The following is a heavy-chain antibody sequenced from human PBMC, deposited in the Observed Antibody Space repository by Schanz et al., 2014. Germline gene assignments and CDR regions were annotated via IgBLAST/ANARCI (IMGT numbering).Heavy chain of an antibody. Sequence: QVQLVQSGAEVKKPGASVRVSCKASGYSFTTYDVNWVRQATGQGLEWMGWMNPTTGNRGYAQNFQGRVTMTRDTTLKTAYVEMTALNFEDASGYYVAIHYGDRAVWGQGTLVTVSS. CDR1: GYSFTTYD. CDR3: AIHYGDRAV. J-gene: IGHJ4*02. V-gene: IGHV1-8*01. D-gene: IGHD4-17*01. CDR2: MNPTTGNR.